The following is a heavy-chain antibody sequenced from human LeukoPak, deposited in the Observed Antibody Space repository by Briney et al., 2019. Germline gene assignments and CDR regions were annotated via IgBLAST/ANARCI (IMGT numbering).Heavy chain of an antibody. CDR3: AKDLVRGYSYGCPDY. CDR2: IRYDGSNK. CDR1: GFTFSSYG. J-gene: IGHJ4*02. D-gene: IGHD5-18*01. Sequence: PGGSLRLSCAASGFTFSSYGMHWVRQAPGKGLEWVAFIRYDGSNKYYADSVKGRFTISRDNSKNTLYLQMNSLRAEDTAVYYCAKDLVRGYSYGCPDYWGQGTLVTVSS. V-gene: IGHV3-30*02.